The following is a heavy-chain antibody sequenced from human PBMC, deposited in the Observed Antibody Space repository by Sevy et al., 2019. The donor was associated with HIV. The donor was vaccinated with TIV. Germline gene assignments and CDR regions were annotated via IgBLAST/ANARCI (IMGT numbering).Heavy chain of an antibody. CDR1: GYTFTSFG. CDR2: ISVYNGKT. J-gene: IGHJ5*02. Sequence: ASVKVSCKASGYTFTSFGISWVRQAPGQGLEWVGWISVYNGKTNYAQKLQGRVTMTTDTSTSTAYMELKSLRSDDTAVYCSARRGSFDFDTSGFLSPWGQGTLVTVSS. CDR3: ARRGSFDFDTSGFLSP. V-gene: IGHV1-18*01. D-gene: IGHD3-22*01.